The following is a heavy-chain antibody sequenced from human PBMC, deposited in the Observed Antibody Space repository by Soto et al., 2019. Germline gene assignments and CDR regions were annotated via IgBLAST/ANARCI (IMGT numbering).Heavy chain of an antibody. CDR2: IKSKTDGGTT. V-gene: IGHV3-15*01. CDR3: TTVGSSWHYYYYGMDV. D-gene: IGHD6-13*01. Sequence: LRLSCAASGFTFSNAWMSWVRQAPGKGLEWVGRIKSKTDGGTTDYAAPVKGRFTISRDDSKNTLYLQMNSLKTEDTAVYYCTTVGSSWHYYYYGMDVWGQGTTVTVSS. J-gene: IGHJ6*02. CDR1: GFTFSNAW.